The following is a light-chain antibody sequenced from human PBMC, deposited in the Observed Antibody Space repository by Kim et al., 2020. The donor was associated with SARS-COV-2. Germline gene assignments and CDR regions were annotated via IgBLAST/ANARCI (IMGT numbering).Light chain of an antibody. CDR1: QDISYF. J-gene: IGKJ2*01. Sequence: SASVGDRVTITCRASQDISYFLAWIQQKPGKAPKRLIYGVSTLQSGVPSRFSGSGSGTEFTLTISSLQPEDFATYFCLQHKTFPYTFGQGTKLEIK. V-gene: IGKV1-17*03. CDR3: LQHKTFPYT. CDR2: GVS.